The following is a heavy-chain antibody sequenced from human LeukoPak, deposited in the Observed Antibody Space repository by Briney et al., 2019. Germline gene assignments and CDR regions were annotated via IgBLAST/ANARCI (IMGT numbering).Heavy chain of an antibody. D-gene: IGHD4-23*01. Sequence: ASVKVSCKVSGYTLTELSMHWVRQAPGKGLEWMGGFDPEDGETIYAQKFQGRVTMTEDTSTDTAYMELSSLRSEDTAVYYCATDRGYGGHNWFDPWGQGTLVTVSS. V-gene: IGHV1-24*01. J-gene: IGHJ5*02. CDR1: GYTLTELS. CDR3: ATDRGYGGHNWFDP. CDR2: FDPEDGET.